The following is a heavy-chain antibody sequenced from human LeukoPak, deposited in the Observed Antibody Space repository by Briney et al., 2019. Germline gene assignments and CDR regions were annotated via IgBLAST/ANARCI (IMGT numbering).Heavy chain of an antibody. J-gene: IGHJ6*03. CDR1: GFIFTGYG. V-gene: IGHV3-30*02. D-gene: IGHD4-17*01. CDR3: ARDPSRDDYGDYYYYYMDV. Sequence: GGSLRLSCAASGFIFTGYGMHWVRQAPGKGLDWVAFIRYDGSNKYYANSVKGRFTICRDNSKNTLYLQMNSLRAEDTAVYYCARDPSRDDYGDYYYYYMDVWGKGTTVTVSS. CDR2: IRYDGSNK.